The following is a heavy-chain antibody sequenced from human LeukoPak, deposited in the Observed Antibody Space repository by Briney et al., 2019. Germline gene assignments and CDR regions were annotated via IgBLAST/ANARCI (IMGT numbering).Heavy chain of an antibody. V-gene: IGHV1-2*02. D-gene: IGHD3-10*01. CDR3: ASGCCYGSGSMGNAFDI. CDR2: INPNSGGT. Sequence: GASVKVSCKASGYTFTGYYMHWVRQAPGQGLEWMGWINPNSGGTNYAQKFQGRVTMTRDTSISTAYMELSRLRSDDTAVYYCASGCCYGSGSMGNAFDIWGQGTMVTVSS. CDR1: GYTFTGYY. J-gene: IGHJ3*02.